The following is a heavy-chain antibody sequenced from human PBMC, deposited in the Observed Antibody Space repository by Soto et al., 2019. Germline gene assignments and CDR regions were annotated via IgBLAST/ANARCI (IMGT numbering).Heavy chain of an antibody. CDR2: IYYSGST. CDR1: GGSISSGGYY. V-gene: IGHV4-31*03. J-gene: IGHJ3*02. D-gene: IGHD2-15*01. CDR3: ARADIVVVVAHTNRGAFDI. Sequence: SETLSLTCTVSGGSISSGGYYWSWIRQHPGKGLEWIGYIYYSGSTYYNPSLKSRVTISVDTSKNQFSLKLSSVTAADTAVYYCARADIVVVVAHTNRGAFDIWGQGTMVTVSS.